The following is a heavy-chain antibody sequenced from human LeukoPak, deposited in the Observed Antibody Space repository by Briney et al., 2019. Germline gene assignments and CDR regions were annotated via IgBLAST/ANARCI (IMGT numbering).Heavy chain of an antibody. V-gene: IGHV3-11*01. J-gene: IGHJ6*03. CDR2: ISSSGSTI. Sequence: GGSLRLSCAASGFTFSDYYMSWIRQAPGKGLEWVSYISSSGSTIYYADPVKGRFTISRDNAKNSLYLQMNSLRAEDTAVYYCARDGSSPTSSIYYYYYYMDVWGKGTTVTVSS. CDR3: ARDGSSPTSSIYYYYYYMDV. D-gene: IGHD2-15*01. CDR1: GFTFSDYY.